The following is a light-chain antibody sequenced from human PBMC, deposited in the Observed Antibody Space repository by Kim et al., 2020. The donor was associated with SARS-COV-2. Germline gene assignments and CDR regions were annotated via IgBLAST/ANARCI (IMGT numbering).Light chain of an antibody. CDR1: KLGDKY. CDR2: KDT. Sequence: SPGQTASITCSGDKLGDKYSCWCQQKSGQSPVRVIYKDTKRPSGIPERFSGSNSGNTATLTISETQAMDETDYYCQAWDSSTSYVFGTGTKVTVL. V-gene: IGLV3-1*01. CDR3: QAWDSSTSYV. J-gene: IGLJ1*01.